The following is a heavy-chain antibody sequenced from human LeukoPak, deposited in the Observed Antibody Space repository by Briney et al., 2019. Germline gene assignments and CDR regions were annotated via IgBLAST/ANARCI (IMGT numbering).Heavy chain of an antibody. J-gene: IGHJ4*02. Sequence: GESLKISCKGTGYSFASYWIGWVRQMPGKGLEWMGIIYPGDSDTRYSPSLQGQVTISVDKSISTAYLQWSSLKASDTAMYYCARRPYHYDSSGDYLWNFDYWGQGTLVTVSS. V-gene: IGHV5-51*01. CDR3: ARRPYHYDSSGDYLWNFDY. D-gene: IGHD3-22*01. CDR1: GYSFASYW. CDR2: IYPGDSDT.